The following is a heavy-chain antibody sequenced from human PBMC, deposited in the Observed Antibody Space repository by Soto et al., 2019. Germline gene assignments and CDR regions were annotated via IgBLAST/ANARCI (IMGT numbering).Heavy chain of an antibody. CDR3: TRDSFGYSSGWSYFDY. Sequence: EVQLVESGGGLVQPGRSLRLSCTASGFTFGDYAMSWVRQAPGKGLEWVGFIRSKAYGGTTEYAASVKGRFTISRDDSKSIAYLQMNSLKTEDTAVYYCTRDSFGYSSGWSYFDYWGQGTLVTVSS. J-gene: IGHJ4*02. D-gene: IGHD6-19*01. CDR1: GFTFGDYA. V-gene: IGHV3-49*04. CDR2: IRSKAYGGTT.